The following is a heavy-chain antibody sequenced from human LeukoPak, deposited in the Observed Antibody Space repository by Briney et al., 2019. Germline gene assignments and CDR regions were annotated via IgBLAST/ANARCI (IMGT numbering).Heavy chain of an antibody. D-gene: IGHD2-21*02. CDR1: GYTFTGYY. Sequence: ASVKVSCKASGYTFTGYYMHWVRQAPGQGLEWMGWINPNSGGTNYAQKFQGRVTMTRDTSISTAYMELSRLRSDDTAVYYCAKNCGGSCYSDFDHWGQGTLVTVSS. CDR2: INPNSGGT. J-gene: IGHJ4*02. CDR3: AKNCGGSCYSDFDH. V-gene: IGHV1-2*02.